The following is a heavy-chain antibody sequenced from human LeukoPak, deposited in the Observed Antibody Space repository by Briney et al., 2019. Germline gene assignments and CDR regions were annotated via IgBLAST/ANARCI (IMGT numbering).Heavy chain of an antibody. CDR2: INDRGST. CDR3: ARVLRYFDWLGDAFDI. J-gene: IGHJ3*02. D-gene: IGHD3-9*01. V-gene: IGHV4-59*08. Sequence: SETLSLTCSVSGDFLSIYYWSWLRQSPEKGLEWIAFINDRGSTNYNPSLKSRVTISVDTSKNQFSLKLSSVTAADTAVYYCARVLRYFDWLGDAFDIWGQGTMVTVSS. CDR1: GDFLSIYY.